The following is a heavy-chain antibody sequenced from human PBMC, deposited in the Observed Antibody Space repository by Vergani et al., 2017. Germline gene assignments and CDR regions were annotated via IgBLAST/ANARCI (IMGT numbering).Heavy chain of an antibody. J-gene: IGHJ6*02. Sequence: QVQLVQSGAEVKKPGSSVKVSCKASGGTFSSYAISWVRQAPGQGLEWMGRIIPIFGTANYAQKFQGRVTITADESTSTAYMELSSLRSEDTAVYYCARHCSSTSCQYYYYYYGMDVWGQGTTVTVSS. CDR3: ARHCSSTSCQYYYYYYGMDV. D-gene: IGHD2-2*01. CDR1: GGTFSSYA. V-gene: IGHV1-69*13. CDR2: IIPIFGTA.